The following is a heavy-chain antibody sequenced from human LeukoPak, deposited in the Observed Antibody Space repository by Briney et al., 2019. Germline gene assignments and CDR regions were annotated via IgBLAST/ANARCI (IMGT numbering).Heavy chain of an antibody. CDR3: ARRGWQFDS. V-gene: IGHV3-7*01. D-gene: IGHD2-15*01. J-gene: IGHJ4*02. CDR2: IKEDGSEK. CDR1: GIMFKNYW. Sequence: GGSLRLSCEASGIMFKNYWMSWFRQAPGKGLEWVANIKEDGSEKNYVDSVEGRFTISRDNARNSLYLQMNSLRAEDTAVYYCARRGWQFDSWGQGTLVAVSS.